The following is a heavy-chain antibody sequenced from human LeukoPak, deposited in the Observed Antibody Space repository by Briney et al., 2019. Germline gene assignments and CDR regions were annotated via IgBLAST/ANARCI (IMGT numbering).Heavy chain of an antibody. CDR3: ASGRPATDAFDI. J-gene: IGHJ3*02. D-gene: IGHD2-2*01. CDR1: GVSISSSSYY. Sequence: SETLSLTCTVSGVSISSSSYYWGWIRQPPGKGLEWIGSIYYSGSTYYNPSLKSRVTISVDTSKNQFSLKLSSVTAADTAVYYCASGRPATDAFDIWGQGTMVTVSS. CDR2: IYYSGST. V-gene: IGHV4-39*01.